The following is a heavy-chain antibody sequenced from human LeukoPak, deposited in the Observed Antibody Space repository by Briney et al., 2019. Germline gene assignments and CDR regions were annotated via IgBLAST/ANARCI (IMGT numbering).Heavy chain of an antibody. V-gene: IGHV3-23*01. CDR3: AKHGYSYGTPYYFDY. Sequence: SGGSLRLSCAASGFTFSSYAMSWVRQAPGKGLEWVSAISGSGGSTYYADSVKGRFTISRDNSKNTLYLQMNSLRAEDTAVYYCAKHGYSYGTPYYFDYWGQGTLVTVSS. J-gene: IGHJ4*02. CDR1: GFTFSSYA. CDR2: ISGSGGST. D-gene: IGHD5-18*01.